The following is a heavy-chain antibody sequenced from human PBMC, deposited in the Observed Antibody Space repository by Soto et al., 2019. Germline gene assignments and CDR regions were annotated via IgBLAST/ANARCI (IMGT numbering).Heavy chain of an antibody. D-gene: IGHD6-6*01. CDR1: GGSISSSTYY. CDR3: ARRSSSSLGSLFDP. CDR2: MYYTGNK. V-gene: IGHV4-39*01. Sequence: SATLSITCTVSGGSISSSTYYWDWIRQPPGKGLEWIGAMYYTGNKNYNPSLESRVTMSVDTSKNQFSLKLSSVTPTDTAVYYCARRSSSSLGSLFDPWGRGILVTVSS. J-gene: IGHJ5*02.